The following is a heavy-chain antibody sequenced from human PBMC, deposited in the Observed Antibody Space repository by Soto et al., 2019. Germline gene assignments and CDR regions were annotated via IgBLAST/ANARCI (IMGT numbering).Heavy chain of an antibody. CDR3: ARAGGLGAVAVDY. CDR1: GGSISSYY. CDR2: IYYSGST. J-gene: IGHJ4*02. D-gene: IGHD6-19*01. Sequence: PSETLSLTCTVSGGSISSYYWSWIRQPPGKGLEWIGYIYYSGSTKYNPSLKSRVTISVDRSKNQFSLKLSSVTAADTAVYYCARAGGLGAVAVDYWGQGTLVTVSS. V-gene: IGHV4-59*12.